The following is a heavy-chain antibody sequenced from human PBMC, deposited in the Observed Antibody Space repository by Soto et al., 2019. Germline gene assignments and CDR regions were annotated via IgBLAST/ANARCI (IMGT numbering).Heavy chain of an antibody. CDR3: ARLDDYVWGSYRYRYYFDY. J-gene: IGHJ4*02. Sequence: PXETLSLTCTVSGGSISSYYWSWMRQPSGKGLEWIGRIYTSGSTNYNPSLKSRVTMSVDTSKNQFSLKLSSVTAADTAVYYCARLDDYVWGSYRYRYYFDYWGQGTLVTVSS. D-gene: IGHD3-16*02. V-gene: IGHV4-4*07. CDR1: GGSISSYY. CDR2: IYTSGST.